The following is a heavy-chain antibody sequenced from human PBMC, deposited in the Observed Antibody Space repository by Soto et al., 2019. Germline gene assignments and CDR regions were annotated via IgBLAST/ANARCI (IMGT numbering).Heavy chain of an antibody. J-gene: IGHJ4*02. CDR2: IYYSGST. CDR3: ARWRYYDSSGYYYFYFDY. D-gene: IGHD3-22*01. V-gene: IGHV4-39*01. CDR1: GGSISSSSYY. Sequence: PSETLSLTCTVSGGSISSSSYYWGWIRQPPGKGLEWIGSIYYSGSTYYNPSLKSRVTISVDTSKNQFSLKLSSVTAADTAVYYCARWRYYDSSGYYYFYFDYWGQGTLVTSPQ.